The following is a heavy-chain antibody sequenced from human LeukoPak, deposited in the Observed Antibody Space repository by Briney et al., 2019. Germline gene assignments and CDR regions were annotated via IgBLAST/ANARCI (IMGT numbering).Heavy chain of an antibody. CDR3: AKLMGSLDAWGSFRFSFDS. V-gene: IGHV3-23*01. CDR1: GFTFSSYA. Sequence: PGGSLGLSCAASGFTFSSYAMSWVRLAPGKGLDWVSTLSGSGGSLYYADSVRGRFTISRDNSKNTLYLQMSSLRAEDTAVYYCAKLMGSLDAWGSFRFSFDSWGQGTLVTVSS. CDR2: LSGSGGSL. D-gene: IGHD3-16*02. J-gene: IGHJ4*02.